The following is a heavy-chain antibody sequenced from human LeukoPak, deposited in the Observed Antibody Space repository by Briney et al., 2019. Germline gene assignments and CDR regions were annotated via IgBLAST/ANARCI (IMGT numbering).Heavy chain of an antibody. V-gene: IGHV3-23*01. Sequence: GGPLRLSCAASGFTFSTYAMSWVRQAPGKGLEWVSTITDSGGSTYYADSVKGRFTLSRDNSKNTLSLQLNSLRAEDTALYYCTRQDVRGGYWGQGTLVTVSS. CDR2: ITDSGGST. D-gene: IGHD3-10*02. CDR1: GFTFSTYA. CDR3: TRQDVRGGY. J-gene: IGHJ4*02.